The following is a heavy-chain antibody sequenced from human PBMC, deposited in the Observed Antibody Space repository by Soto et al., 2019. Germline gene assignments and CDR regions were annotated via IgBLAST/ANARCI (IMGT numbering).Heavy chain of an antibody. CDR3: ERRGNWNYRYYFDY. J-gene: IGHJ4*02. V-gene: IGHV1-69*06. CDR2: IIPIFGTA. D-gene: IGHD1-7*01. Sequence: SVKVSCKASRGTFSSYAMSWVRQAPGQGLEWMGVIIPIFGTANYAQKFQGRVTITADKSTSTAYMELRSLRSDDTAVYYCERRGNWNYRYYFDYWGQGTLVTVSS. CDR1: RGTFSSYA.